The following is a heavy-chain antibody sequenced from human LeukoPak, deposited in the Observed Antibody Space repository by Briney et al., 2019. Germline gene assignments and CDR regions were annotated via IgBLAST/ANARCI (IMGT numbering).Heavy chain of an antibody. J-gene: IGHJ6*02. V-gene: IGHV1-8*01. Sequence: ASVKVSCKASGYTFTSYDINWVRQATGQGLEWMGWMNPSSGNTGYAQKFQGRVTMTRNTSISTAYMELSSLRSEDTAVYYCARAQTYYYDSSGYYYGYYYYYGMDVWGQGTTVTVSS. CDR1: GYTFTSYD. CDR3: ARAQTYYYDSSGYYYGYYYYYGMDV. CDR2: MNPSSGNT. D-gene: IGHD3-22*01.